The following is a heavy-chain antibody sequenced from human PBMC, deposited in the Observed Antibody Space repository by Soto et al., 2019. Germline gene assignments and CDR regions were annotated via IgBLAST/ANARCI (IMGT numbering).Heavy chain of an antibody. V-gene: IGHV4-4*07. J-gene: IGHJ6*02. CDR3: ARDREAGYNFYYGMDV. CDR1: GADINTYS. CDR2: IYTSASI. D-gene: IGHD6-19*01. Sequence: TSETLSLTCSVSGADINTYSWTWIRQPAGKGLEWIGRIYTSASINYNPSLKGRVTLSVDTSTNQVSLRLASVTAADTAIYYCARDREAGYNFYYGMDVWGQGTTVTVSS.